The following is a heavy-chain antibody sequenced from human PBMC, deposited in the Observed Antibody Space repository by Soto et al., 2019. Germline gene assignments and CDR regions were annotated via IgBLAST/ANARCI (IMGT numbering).Heavy chain of an antibody. Sequence: PETLSPTCPLSAGSITSSTWWSGVRQPPGKGVEWVGAIYHSGSTNYNTSLTSRVTLSVDTPTNQFSLKLSSVTAAGPAVYYCARAAYESSGYYDALDNWGQGTMVTVSS. V-gene: IGHV4-4*03. CDR1: AGSITSSTW. D-gene: IGHD3-22*01. CDR2: IYHSGST. CDR3: ARAAYESSGYYDALDN. J-gene: IGHJ3*02.